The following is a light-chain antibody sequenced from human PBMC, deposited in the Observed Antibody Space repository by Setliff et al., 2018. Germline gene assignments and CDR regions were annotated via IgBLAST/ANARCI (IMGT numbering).Light chain of an antibody. V-gene: IGLV1-47*01. CDR2: RNN. CDR1: SSNIGSNY. J-gene: IGLJ1*01. CDR3: AAWDDSLSGPLV. Sequence: QSALAQPRSVSGSPGQSVTISCSGSSSNIGSNYVYWYQQLPGTAPKLLIYRNNQRPSGVPDRFSGSKSGTSASLAISGLRSEDEADYYCAAWDDSLSGPLVFGTGTKVTVL.